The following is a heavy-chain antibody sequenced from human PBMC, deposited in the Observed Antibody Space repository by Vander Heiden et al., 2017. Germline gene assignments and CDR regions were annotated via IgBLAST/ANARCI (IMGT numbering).Heavy chain of an antibody. J-gene: IGHJ1*01. CDR2: IRNKGASHTT. CDR3: ATSPSSGYN. V-gene: IGHV3-72*01. CDR1: RFTFSDHY. D-gene: IGHD3-22*01. Sequence: EVQLVESGGCLVQPGVSLRLSCVGSRFTFSDHYMDWGRQGPGKGLEWVGRIRNKGASHTTAYAASVEGRFAISRDDSKNSLYLQLNSLKTEDTAMYYCATSPSSGYNWGQGTQVTVSS.